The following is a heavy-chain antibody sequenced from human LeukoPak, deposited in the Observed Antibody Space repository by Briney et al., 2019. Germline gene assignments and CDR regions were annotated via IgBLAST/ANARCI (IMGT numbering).Heavy chain of an antibody. V-gene: IGHV4-59*10. Sequence: SETLSLTCAVYGGSFSGYYWSWIRQPPGKGLEWIGRIYTSESTNYNPSLKSRVTISVDKSKNQFSLKLSSVTAADTAVYYCARERVEYSRPMDVWGKGTTVTVSS. CDR1: GGSFSGYY. CDR3: ARERVEYSRPMDV. J-gene: IGHJ6*03. D-gene: IGHD6-6*01. CDR2: IYTSEST.